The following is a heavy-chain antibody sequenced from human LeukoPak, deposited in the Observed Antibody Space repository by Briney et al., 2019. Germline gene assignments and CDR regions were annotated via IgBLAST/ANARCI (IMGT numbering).Heavy chain of an antibody. CDR2: ILSDGSKE. Sequence: GGSLRLSCAASGFTFSSYGMHWVRQAPGKGLEWVAVILSDGSKEFYTDSVKGRFTISRDNAKNSLYLQMNSLRAEDTAVYYCARNSRDGYNYHYWGQGTLVTVSS. D-gene: IGHD5-24*01. J-gene: IGHJ4*02. CDR1: GFTFSSYG. CDR3: ARNSRDGYNYHY. V-gene: IGHV3-33*01.